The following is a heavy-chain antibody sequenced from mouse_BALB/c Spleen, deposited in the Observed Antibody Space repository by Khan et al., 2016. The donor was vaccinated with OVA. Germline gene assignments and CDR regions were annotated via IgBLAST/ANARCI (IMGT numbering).Heavy chain of an antibody. CDR1: GYTFTDYN. Sequence: VRLQQSGPEVVKPGASVKISCKAAGYTFTDYNMDWVKQRHGKNLEWIGYFFLNGGSSGYNQKFKTKATLTVDISSSTAYMDLRSLTSEDSAVYYCVRSGYGSFAFWGQGTLVTVSA. V-gene: IGHV1S29*02. CDR2: FFLNGGSS. CDR3: VRSGYGSFAF. J-gene: IGHJ3*01. D-gene: IGHD1-2*01.